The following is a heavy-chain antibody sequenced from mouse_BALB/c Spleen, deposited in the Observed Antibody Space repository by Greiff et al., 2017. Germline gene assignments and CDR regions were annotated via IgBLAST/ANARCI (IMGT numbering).Heavy chain of an antibody. V-gene: IGHV14-3*02. CDR3: ARGVNYYGSSAYAMDY. D-gene: IGHD1-1*01. CDR1: GFNIKDTY. J-gene: IGHJ2*01. CDR2: IDPANGNT. Sequence: EVQLQQSGAELVKPGASVKLSCTASGFNIKDTYMHWVKQRPEQGLEWIGRIDPANGNTKYDPKFQGKATITADTSSNTAYLQLSSLTSEDTAVYYCARGVNYYGSSAYAMDYWGQGTTLTVSS.